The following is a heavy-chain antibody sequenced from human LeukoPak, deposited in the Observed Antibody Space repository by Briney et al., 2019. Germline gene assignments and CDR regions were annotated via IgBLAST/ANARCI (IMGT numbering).Heavy chain of an antibody. Sequence: GGSLRLSCAASGFTFSSYSMNWVRHAPGKGLEWVSYISSSSSTIYYADSVKGRFTISRDNAKNSLYLQMNSLRAEDTAVYYCARDLHVEMATRGGYWGQGTLVTVSS. CDR3: ARDLHVEMATRGGY. CDR2: ISSSSSTI. V-gene: IGHV3-48*01. CDR1: GFTFSSYS. D-gene: IGHD5-24*01. J-gene: IGHJ4*02.